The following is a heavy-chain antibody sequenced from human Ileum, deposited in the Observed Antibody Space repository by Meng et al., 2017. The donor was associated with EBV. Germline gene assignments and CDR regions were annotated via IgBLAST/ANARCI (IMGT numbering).Heavy chain of an antibody. V-gene: IGHV1-8*01. CDR1: GYTFTNYD. CDR3: VRTLERGDY. Sequence: HVELVQSGAEGQKAGASVKFACKASGYTFTNYDISWVRQATGQGLEWMGWMNPKTGTAHYAQKFQGRVSMTRDTSITTAYMELSSLTSEDTAVYYCVRTLERGDYWGQGTLVTVSS. D-gene: IGHD5-24*01. CDR2: MNPKTGTA. J-gene: IGHJ4*02.